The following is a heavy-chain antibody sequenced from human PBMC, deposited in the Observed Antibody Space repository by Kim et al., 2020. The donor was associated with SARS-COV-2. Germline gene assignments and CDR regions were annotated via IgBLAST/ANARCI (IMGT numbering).Heavy chain of an antibody. J-gene: IGHJ4*02. D-gene: IGHD6-13*01. V-gene: IGHV3-30*04. CDR3: ARSSAAANDY. CDR2: ISYDGSNK. CDR1: GFTFNSYA. Sequence: GGSLRLSCAASGFTFNSYAMHWVRQAPGKGLEWVAVISYDGSNKYYADSVKGRFTISRDNSKNTLYLQMNSLRAEDTAVYYCARSSAAANDYWGQGTLVTVSS.